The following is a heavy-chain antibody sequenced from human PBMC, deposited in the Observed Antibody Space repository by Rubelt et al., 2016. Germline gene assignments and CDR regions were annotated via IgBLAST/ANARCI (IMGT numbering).Heavy chain of an antibody. V-gene: IGHV5-10-1*01. J-gene: IGHJ4*02. D-gene: IGHD5-24*01. CDR3: ARYVGMATSQFDY. Sequence: HVTISADKSISTAYLQWSSLKASDTAMYYCARYVGMATSQFDYWGQGTLVTVSS.